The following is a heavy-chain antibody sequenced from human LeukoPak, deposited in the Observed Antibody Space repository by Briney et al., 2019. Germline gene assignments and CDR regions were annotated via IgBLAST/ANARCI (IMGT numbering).Heavy chain of an antibody. CDR2: INPDSGGT. J-gene: IGHJ4*02. V-gene: IGHV1-2*02. CDR3: ARFHSCSSTSCYEGVDY. CDR1: GYTLTGYY. D-gene: IGHD2-2*01. Sequence: ASVEVSCKASGYTLTGYYMHWVRQAPGQGLEWMGWINPDSGGTSYAQKFQGRFTMTRDTSISTAYMELSRLRSDDTAVYYCARFHSCSSTSCYEGVDYWGQGTLVTVSS.